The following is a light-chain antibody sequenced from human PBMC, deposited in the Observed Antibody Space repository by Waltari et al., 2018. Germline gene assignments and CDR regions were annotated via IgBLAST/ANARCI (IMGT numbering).Light chain of an antibody. CDR2: NDD. J-gene: IGLJ2*01. Sequence: FMLTQPHSVSESPGQTVTISCTGSSGYIPTNYVQWYQQRPGRAPTTMIYNDDQRPSGVPDRFSGSIDSSSNTASLTISGLKTEDEADYYCQSYDSNTVIFGGGTKLTVL. CDR3: QSYDSNTVI. V-gene: IGLV6-57*02. CDR1: SGYIPTNY.